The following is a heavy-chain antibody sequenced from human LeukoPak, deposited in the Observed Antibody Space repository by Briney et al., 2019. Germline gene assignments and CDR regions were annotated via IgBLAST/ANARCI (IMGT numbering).Heavy chain of an antibody. Sequence: QPGGSLRLSCAASGFTFSSYAMSWVRQAPGKGLEWVSAISGSGASTYYADSVKGRFTISRDNSKNTLYLQMNSLRAEDTAVYYCAKTPLFVDFSYFDYWGQGTLVTVSS. CDR2: ISGSGAST. CDR1: GFTFSSYA. V-gene: IGHV3-23*01. J-gene: IGHJ4*02. D-gene: IGHD3-3*01. CDR3: AKTPLFVDFSYFDY.